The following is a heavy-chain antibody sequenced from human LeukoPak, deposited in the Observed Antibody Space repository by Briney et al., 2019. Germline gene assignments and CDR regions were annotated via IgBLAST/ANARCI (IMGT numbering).Heavy chain of an antibody. V-gene: IGHV1-46*01. CDR2: INPSGGST. Sequence: GASVKVSCKASGYTFTSYYMHWVRQAPGQGLEWMGIINPSGGSTSYAQKFQGRVTMTRDMSTSTVYMELSSLRSEDTAVYYCARDGRSDTGVVPAAMLGYWGQGTLVTVSS. J-gene: IGHJ4*02. CDR3: ARDGRSDTGVVPAAMLGY. D-gene: IGHD2-2*01. CDR1: GYTFTSYY.